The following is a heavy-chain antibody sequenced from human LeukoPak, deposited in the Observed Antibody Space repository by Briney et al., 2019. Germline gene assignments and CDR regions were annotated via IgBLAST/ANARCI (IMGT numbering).Heavy chain of an antibody. CDR1: GYSFTSYW. CDR3: ARRRCSGGSCYDY. J-gene: IGHJ4*02. Sequence: GESLKISCKGSGYSFTSYWIGWVRQIPGKGLEWMGIIYPGDSDTRCSPSFQGQVTISADKSISTAYLQWSSLKASDTAMYYCARRRCSGGSCYDYWGQGTLVTVSS. V-gene: IGHV5-51*01. D-gene: IGHD2-15*01. CDR2: IYPGDSDT.